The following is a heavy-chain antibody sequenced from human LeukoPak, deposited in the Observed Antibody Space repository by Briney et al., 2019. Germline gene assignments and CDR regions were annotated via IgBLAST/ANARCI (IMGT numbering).Heavy chain of an antibody. J-gene: IGHJ5*02. Sequence: PSETLSLTCTVSGGSISSSSYYWGWIRQPPGKGLEWIGSIYYSGSTYYNPSLKSRVTISVDTSKNQFSLKLSSVTAADTAVYYCARDLKEMTTVPKDWFDPWGQGTLVTVSS. CDR2: IYYSGST. D-gene: IGHD4-17*01. V-gene: IGHV4-39*07. CDR3: ARDLKEMTTVPKDWFDP. CDR1: GGSISSSSYY.